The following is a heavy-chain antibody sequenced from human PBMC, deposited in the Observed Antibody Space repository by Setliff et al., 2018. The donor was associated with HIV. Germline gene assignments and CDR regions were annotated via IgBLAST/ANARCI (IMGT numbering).Heavy chain of an antibody. V-gene: IGHV3-11*01. CDR2: VGGGRFET. CDR3: VRAAAGLDI. CDR1: RFTFNDYW. J-gene: IGHJ4*02. Sequence: GGSLRLSCAASRFTFNDYWMSWVRQAPGKGLEWVSHVGGGRFETYYASVQGRFTISRDDSKDSLFLQMNNLKTEDTAVYYCVRAAAGLDIWSQKILVTVSS. D-gene: IGHD3-16*01.